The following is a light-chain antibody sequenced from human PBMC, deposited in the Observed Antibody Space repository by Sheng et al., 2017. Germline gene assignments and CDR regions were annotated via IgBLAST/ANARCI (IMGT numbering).Light chain of an antibody. CDR2: DVS. J-gene: IGLJ3*02. CDR3: SSYISSSTRV. Sequence: QSALTQPASVSGSPGQSITISCTGTSSDVGGYNYVSWYQQHPGKAPKLMIYDVSNRPSGVSNRFSGSKSGNTASLIISGLQAEDEADYYCSSYISSSTRVFGGGTKLTVL. CDR1: SSDVGGYNY. V-gene: IGLV2-14*03.